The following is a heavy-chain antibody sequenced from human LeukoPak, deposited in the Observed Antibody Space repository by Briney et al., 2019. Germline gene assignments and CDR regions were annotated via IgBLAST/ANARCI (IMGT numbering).Heavy chain of an antibody. CDR1: GFTFSSYA. D-gene: IGHD6-19*01. Sequence: GGFLRLSCAASGFTFSSYAMSWVRQAPGKGLEWVSGINSDGSSTSYADSVKGRFTISRDNSKNTLYLQMNSLRAEDTAVYYCAKETRQWLVLAHMPKHFDYWGQGTLVTVSS. J-gene: IGHJ4*02. CDR3: AKETRQWLVLAHMPKHFDY. CDR2: INSDGSST. V-gene: IGHV3-23*01.